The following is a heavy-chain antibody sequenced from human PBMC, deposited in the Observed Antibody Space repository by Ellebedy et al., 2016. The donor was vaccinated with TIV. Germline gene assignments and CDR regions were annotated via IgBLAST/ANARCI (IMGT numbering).Heavy chain of an antibody. Sequence: GESLKISCKGSGYSFISYWIGWVRQMPGKGLEWMGIIYPGDSDTRYSPSFQGQVTISADKSISTAYLQWSSLKASDTAMYYCARRRHYYDSRGYSQYYFDYWGQGTLVTVSS. V-gene: IGHV5-51*01. J-gene: IGHJ4*02. CDR3: ARRRHYYDSRGYSQYYFDY. CDR2: IYPGDSDT. D-gene: IGHD3-22*01. CDR1: GYSFISYW.